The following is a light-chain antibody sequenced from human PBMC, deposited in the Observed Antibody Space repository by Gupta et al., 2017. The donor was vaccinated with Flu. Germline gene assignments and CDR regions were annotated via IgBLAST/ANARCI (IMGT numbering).Light chain of an antibody. V-gene: IGKV6-21*01. Sequence: ETVLTQSPEFQAVTPKETVIITCRASEGIGSNLHWFQQRPHQSPRLLIKYASESFPGVPSRFNGSRSGTDYTLTIHGLEAEDAATYYCQHTNSLRQSFGQGTKLEI. CDR2: YAS. CDR3: QHTNSLRQS. CDR1: EGIGSN. J-gene: IGKJ2*03.